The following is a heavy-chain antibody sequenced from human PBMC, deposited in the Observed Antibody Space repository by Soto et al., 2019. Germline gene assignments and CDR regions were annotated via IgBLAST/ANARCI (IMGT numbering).Heavy chain of an antibody. Sequence: EVQLLESGGGLVQPGGSLRLSCAASGFTFSDYAMSWVRQAPGKGLEWLSAISGSGGSTYDTDSVKGRFTFSRDNSKNTLYVQMNSLRGDDTALYYCAKALGGRTAAALDYWGQGTLVIVSS. CDR3: AKALGGRTAAALDY. D-gene: IGHD6-13*01. CDR1: GFTFSDYA. CDR2: ISGSGGST. V-gene: IGHV3-23*01. J-gene: IGHJ4*02.